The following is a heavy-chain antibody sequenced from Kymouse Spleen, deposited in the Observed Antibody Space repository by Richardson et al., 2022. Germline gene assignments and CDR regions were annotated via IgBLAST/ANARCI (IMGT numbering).Heavy chain of an antibody. D-gene: IGHD1-26*01. J-gene: IGHJ2*01. CDR2: IRSKANSYAT. V-gene: IGHV3-73*02. CDR1: GFTFSGSA. CDR3: TRRWELWDWYFDL. Sequence: EVQLVESGGGLVQPGGSLKLSCAASGFTFSGSAMHWVRQASGKGLEWVGRIRSKANSYATAYAASVKGRFTISRDDSKNTAYLQMNSLKTEDTAVYYCTRRWELWDWYFDLWGRGTLVTVSS.